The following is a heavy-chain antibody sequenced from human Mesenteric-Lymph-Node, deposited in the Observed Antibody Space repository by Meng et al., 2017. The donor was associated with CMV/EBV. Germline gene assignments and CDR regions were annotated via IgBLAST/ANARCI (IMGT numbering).Heavy chain of an antibody. J-gene: IGHJ4*02. Sequence: ALVKVSCKASGYTFTSYYMHWVRQAPGQGLEWMGIINPSGGSTSYAQKFQGRVTMTRDTSTSTVYMELSSLRSEDTAVYYCAKVVRWGEADDWGQGTLVTVSS. CDR3: AKVVRWGEADD. CDR1: GYTFTSYY. CDR2: INPSGGST. V-gene: IGHV1-46*01. D-gene: IGHD3-16*01.